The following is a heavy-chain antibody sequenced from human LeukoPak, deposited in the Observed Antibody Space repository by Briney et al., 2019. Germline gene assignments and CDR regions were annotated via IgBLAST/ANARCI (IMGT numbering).Heavy chain of an antibody. J-gene: IGHJ4*02. D-gene: IGHD4-17*01. CDR3: AKESGDYAFDY. Sequence: PGGSLRLSCAASGFTFSSYGIHWVRQAPGKGLEWVAVISYDGSNKYYADSVKGRFTISRDNSKNTLYLQMNSLRAEDTAVYYCAKESGDYAFDYWGQGTLVTVSS. V-gene: IGHV3-30*18. CDR1: GFTFSSYG. CDR2: ISYDGSNK.